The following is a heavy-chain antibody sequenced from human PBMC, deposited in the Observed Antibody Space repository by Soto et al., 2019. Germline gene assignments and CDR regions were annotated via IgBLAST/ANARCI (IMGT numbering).Heavy chain of an antibody. CDR1: GFTFSSYS. V-gene: IGHV3-7*03. Sequence: GGSLRLSCAASGFTFSSYSMNWVRQAPGKGLEWVANIKQDGSEKYYVDSVKGRFTISRDNAKNSLYLQMNSLRAEDTAVYYCARGPGWNNYYGMDVWGQGTTVTVSS. D-gene: IGHD1-1*01. CDR3: ARGPGWNNYYGMDV. J-gene: IGHJ6*02. CDR2: IKQDGSEK.